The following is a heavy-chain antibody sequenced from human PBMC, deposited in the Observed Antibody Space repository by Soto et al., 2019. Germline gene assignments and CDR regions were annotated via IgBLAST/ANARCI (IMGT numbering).Heavy chain of an antibody. CDR2: IGTAGDT. CDR1: GFTFSSYD. D-gene: IGHD2-2*01. CDR3: ARSSPYCSSTSCYAFDI. V-gene: IGHV3-13*01. Sequence: GGSLRLSCAASGFTFSSYDMHWVRQATGKGLEWVSAIGTAGDTYYPGSVKGRFTISRENAKNSLYLQMNSLRAGDTAVYYCARSSPYCSSTSCYAFDIWGQGTMVTVSS. J-gene: IGHJ3*02.